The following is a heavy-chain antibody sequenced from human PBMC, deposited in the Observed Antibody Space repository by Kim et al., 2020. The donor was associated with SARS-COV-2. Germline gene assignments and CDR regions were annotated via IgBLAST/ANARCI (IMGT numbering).Heavy chain of an antibody. V-gene: IGHV3-13*01. D-gene: IGHD3-16*01. J-gene: IGHJ6*02. Sequence: YPGSVKGRFTISRENAKNSLYLQMNSLRAGDTAVYYCARGIWGSPYGLDVWGQGTTVTVSS. CDR3: ARGIWGSPYGLDV.